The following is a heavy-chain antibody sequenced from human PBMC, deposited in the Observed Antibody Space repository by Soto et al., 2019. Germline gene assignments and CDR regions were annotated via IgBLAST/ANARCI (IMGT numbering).Heavy chain of an antibody. V-gene: IGHV4-30-2*02. CDR1: GGSISSGGYS. Sequence: SETLSLTCAVSGGSISSGGYSWSWIRQPPGKGLEWIGYIYHSGSTNYNPPLKSRVTISVDTSKKQVSLKLSSLSAPDTARYFCAGYCSSSIYPDYHYFALEVWGQGTTVTVSS. CDR3: AGYCSSSIYPDYHYFALEV. D-gene: IGHD2-2*01. CDR2: IYHSGST. J-gene: IGHJ6*02.